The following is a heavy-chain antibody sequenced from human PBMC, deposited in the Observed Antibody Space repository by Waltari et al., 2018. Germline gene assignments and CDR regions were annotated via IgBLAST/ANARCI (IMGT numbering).Heavy chain of an antibody. Sequence: QVQLQQWGAGLLKPSETLSLTCAVYGGSFSVYYWSLFRPPPGKGLEWLGEINHRGRTNYNPSLKSGVTIAVDKSKNKFSRKPSSVTAADTAVYYCARGAGSYGDYRGYFDLWGRGTLVTVSS. D-gene: IGHD4-17*01. CDR1: GGSFSVYY. J-gene: IGHJ2*01. V-gene: IGHV4-34*01. CDR3: ARGAGSYGDYRGYFDL. CDR2: INHRGRT.